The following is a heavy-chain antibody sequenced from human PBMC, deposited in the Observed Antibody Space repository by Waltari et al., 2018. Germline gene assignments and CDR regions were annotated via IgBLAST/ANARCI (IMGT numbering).Heavy chain of an antibody. CDR3: ARRRSYYYFDY. CDR2: INHSGST. CDR1: GGSFRGYY. J-gene: IGHJ4*02. Sequence: QVQLQQWGAGLLKPSETLSLTCAVYGGSFRGYYWSWIRQPPGKGLEWSGEINHSGSTNYNPSLKSRVTISVDTSKNQFSLKLSSVTAADTAVYYCARRRSYYYFDYWGQGTLVTVSS. V-gene: IGHV4-34*01. D-gene: IGHD1-26*01.